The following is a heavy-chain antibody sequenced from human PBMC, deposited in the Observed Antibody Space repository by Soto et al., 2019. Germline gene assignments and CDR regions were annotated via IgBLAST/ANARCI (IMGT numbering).Heavy chain of an antibody. D-gene: IGHD5-12*01. CDR2: IRSKANSYAT. CDR3: TRQVKRWLQFYYYGMDV. V-gene: IGHV3-73*01. J-gene: IGHJ6*02. CDR1: GFTFSGSA. Sequence: GSLRLSCAASGFTFSGSAMHWVRQASGKGLEWVGRIRSKANSYATAYAASVKGRFTISRDDSKNTAYLQMNSLKTEDTAVYYCTRQVKRWLQFYYYGMDVWGQGTTVTVSS.